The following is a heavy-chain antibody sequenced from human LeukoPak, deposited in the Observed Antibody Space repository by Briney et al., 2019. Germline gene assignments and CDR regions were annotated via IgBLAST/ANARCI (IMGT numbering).Heavy chain of an antibody. CDR2: IKQDGSEK. J-gene: IGHJ5*02. V-gene: IGHV3-7*03. CDR3: AKGPKGRAGWFDP. Sequence: GGSLRLSCVASGFTFSSYWMSWVRQAPGKGLEWVANIKQDGSEKYYVDSVKGRFTISRDNVKNSLYLQMNSLRAEDTAVYYCAKGPKGRAGWFDPWGQGTLVAVSS. CDR1: GFTFSSYW.